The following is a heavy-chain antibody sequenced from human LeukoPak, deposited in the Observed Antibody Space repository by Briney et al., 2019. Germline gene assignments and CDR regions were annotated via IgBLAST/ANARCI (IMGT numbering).Heavy chain of an antibody. CDR2: IYTSGAT. J-gene: IGHJ4*02. Sequence: SQTLSLTCSVSGDSITSGDSYWTWIRQPAGEGLEWIGLIYTSGATKYNPSLKSRITISLDTSKNQFSLQLNSVTAADAAVYYCAREYSHWGQGTLVTVSS. CDR1: GDSITSGDSY. D-gene: IGHD2-15*01. V-gene: IGHV4-61*02. CDR3: AREYSH.